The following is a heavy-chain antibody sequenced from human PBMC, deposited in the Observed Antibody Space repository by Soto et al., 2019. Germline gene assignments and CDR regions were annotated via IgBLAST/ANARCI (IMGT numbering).Heavy chain of an antibody. CDR3: ASAAAGPPAYYYYYGMDV. Sequence: DRYKAYEGNCSSYGISWWRHTHEQGLEWMGGIIPIFGTANYAQKFQGRVTITADESTSTAYMELSSLRSEDTAVYYCASAAAGPPAYYYYYGMDVWGQGTTVTVSS. CDR1: EGNCSSYG. J-gene: IGHJ6*02. D-gene: IGHD6-13*01. CDR2: IIPIFGTA. V-gene: IGHV1-69*01.